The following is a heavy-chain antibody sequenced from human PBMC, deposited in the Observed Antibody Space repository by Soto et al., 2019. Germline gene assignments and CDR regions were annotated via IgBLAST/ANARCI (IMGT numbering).Heavy chain of an antibody. V-gene: IGHV4-39*01. CDR3: ARRYGSAIDY. CDR1: GGSISSSTYY. D-gene: IGHD1-26*01. J-gene: IGHJ4*02. Sequence: PSETLSLTCTVSGGSISSSTYYWGWMRQPPGKGLEWIASFFIGGNTYYNPSLKSRATISVDMSKNQFSLKLSSVTAADTAVYYCARRYGSAIDYWGQGTLVTVS. CDR2: FFIGGNT.